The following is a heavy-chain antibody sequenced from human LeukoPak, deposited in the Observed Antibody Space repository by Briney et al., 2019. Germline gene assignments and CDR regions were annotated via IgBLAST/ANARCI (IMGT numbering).Heavy chain of an antibody. V-gene: IGHV1-8*01. Sequence: ASVKVSYKASGYTFTSYDINWVRQAPGQGLEWMGWMNPNSYNTGYAQKFQARVTMTRNTSITTAYMELSSLRSEDTAVYYCARGGAVTMGYYVMDVWGQGTTVTVSS. CDR2: MNPNSYNT. D-gene: IGHD4-17*01. CDR3: ARGGAVTMGYYVMDV. J-gene: IGHJ6*02. CDR1: GYTFTSYD.